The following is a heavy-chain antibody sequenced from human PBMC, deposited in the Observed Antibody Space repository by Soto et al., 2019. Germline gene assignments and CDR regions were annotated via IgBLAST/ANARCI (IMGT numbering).Heavy chain of an antibody. CDR1: GSITSHY. D-gene: IGHD3-10*01. CDR2: IHHSGST. Sequence: GSITSHYCSWFRQPPGKGLEWIGYIHHSGSTSYNPSLKSRVTMSVDTSKNQFSLKVNSVTAADTALYYCARQGFGQLHGLVDVWGPGTTVTVSS. J-gene: IGHJ6*02. V-gene: IGHV4-59*08. CDR3: ARQGFGQLHGLVDV.